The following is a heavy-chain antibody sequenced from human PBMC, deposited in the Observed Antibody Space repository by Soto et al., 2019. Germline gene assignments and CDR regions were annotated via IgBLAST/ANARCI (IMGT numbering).Heavy chain of an antibody. CDR1: GFSLSTSGVG. D-gene: IGHD2-2*01. CDR2: IYWDDDK. J-gene: IGHJ5*02. CDR3: AHSVVLLPAHNWFDP. Sequence: QITLKESGPTLVKPTQTLTLTCTFSGFSLSTSGVGVGWIRQPPGKALEWLALIYWDDDKRYSPSLKSRLTITKDTSKNQVVLTMTNLDPVDTATYYCAHSVVLLPAHNWFDPWGQGTLVTVSS. V-gene: IGHV2-5*02.